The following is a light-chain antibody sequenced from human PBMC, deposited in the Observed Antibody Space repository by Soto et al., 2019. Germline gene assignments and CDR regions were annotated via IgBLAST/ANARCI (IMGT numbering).Light chain of an antibody. J-gene: IGKJ1*01. V-gene: IGKV3-15*01. Sequence: EIVMTQSPATLSVYPGERATLSCRASQSVSSNLAWYQQKPGQAPRLLIYGASTRAAGIPTRFSGSGSGTEFTLTISSLQSEDFAVYYCQQYNNWAPWTFGQGTKVDI. CDR3: QQYNNWAPWT. CDR2: GAS. CDR1: QSVSSN.